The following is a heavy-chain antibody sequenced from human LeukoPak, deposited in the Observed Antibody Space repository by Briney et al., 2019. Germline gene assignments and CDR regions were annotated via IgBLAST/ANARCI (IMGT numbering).Heavy chain of an antibody. Sequence: ASVKVSCKVSGYTLTELSMHWVRQAPGKGLEWMGGFDPEDGETIYAQKFQGRVTMTEDTSTDTAYMELSSLRSEDTAVYYCATVWDAYYYDSSGYSYWGQGTLVTVSS. CDR2: FDPEDGET. CDR1: GYTLTELS. D-gene: IGHD3-22*01. J-gene: IGHJ4*02. CDR3: ATVWDAYYYDSSGYSY. V-gene: IGHV1-24*01.